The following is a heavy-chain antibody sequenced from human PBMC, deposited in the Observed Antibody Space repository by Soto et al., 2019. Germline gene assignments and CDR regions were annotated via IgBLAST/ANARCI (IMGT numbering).Heavy chain of an antibody. Sequence: QVQLVESGGGVVQPGRSLRLSCAASGFTFSSYGMHWVRQAPGKGLEWVAVISYDGSNKYYADSVKGRFTISRDDARNSLYLQMNSLRAEDTAVYYCARGGKYSGSYYPLDYWGQGTLVTVSS. V-gene: IGHV3-30*03. CDR2: ISYDGSNK. CDR1: GFTFSSYG. J-gene: IGHJ4*02. D-gene: IGHD1-26*01. CDR3: ARGGKYSGSYYPLDY.